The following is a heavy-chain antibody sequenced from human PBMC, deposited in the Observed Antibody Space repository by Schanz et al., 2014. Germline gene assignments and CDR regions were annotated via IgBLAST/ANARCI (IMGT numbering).Heavy chain of an antibody. D-gene: IGHD7-27*01. CDR2: IKISGDV. CDR1: GFTFSTYA. CDR3: VRDYNWGFDN. V-gene: IGHV3-48*02. J-gene: IGHJ4*02. Sequence: EVQLVESGGGLVQPGGSLRLSCAASGFTFSTYAMNWVRQAPGKGLEWISYIKISGDVFYTDSVKGRFTISRDNAKSSLYLQMSSLRDEDTAIYYCVRDYNWGFDNWGQGTLVTVSS.